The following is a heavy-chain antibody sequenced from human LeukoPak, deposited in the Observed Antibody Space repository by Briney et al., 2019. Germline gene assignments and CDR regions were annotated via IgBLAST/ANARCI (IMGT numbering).Heavy chain of an antibody. Sequence: ERSLRLSCAVSGFRFNSHRMHWVRQAPNKGLEWVAVAPHDRSSPSHAASVNGRFTISRDNSKDTLFLHMDSLRVDDTAIYYCARQSLGASGLDHWGQGVLVTVSS. D-gene: IGHD1-26*01. CDR1: GFRFNSHR. CDR2: APHDRSSP. CDR3: ARQSLGASGLDH. V-gene: IGHV3-30*03. J-gene: IGHJ4*02.